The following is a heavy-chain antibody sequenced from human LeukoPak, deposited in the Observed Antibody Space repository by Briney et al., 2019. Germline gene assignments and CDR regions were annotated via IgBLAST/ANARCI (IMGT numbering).Heavy chain of an antibody. CDR1: GGSISSSNW. D-gene: IGHD5-18*01. J-gene: IGHJ5*02. V-gene: IGHV4-4*02. Sequence: SSETLSLTCAVSGGSISSSNWWSWVRQPPGKGLEWIGEIYHSGSTNYNPSLKSRVTISVDKSKNQFSLKLSSVTAADTAVYYCARLETLYIQLWFNWFDPWGQGTLVTVSS. CDR3: ARLETLYIQLWFNWFDP. CDR2: IYHSGST.